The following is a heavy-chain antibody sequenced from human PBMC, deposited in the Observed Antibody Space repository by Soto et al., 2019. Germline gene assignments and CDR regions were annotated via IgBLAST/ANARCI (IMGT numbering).Heavy chain of an antibody. CDR2: INHSGST. J-gene: IGHJ5*02. Sequence: QVQLQQWGAGLLKPSETLSLTCAVYGGSFSGYYWSWIRQPPGKGLEWIGEINHSGSTNYNPSLKSRVTISVDTSKNQFSLKLSSVPAADTAVYYCARGRPPRYYYGSGSPSLNWFDPWGQGTLVTVSS. CDR1: GGSFSGYY. V-gene: IGHV4-34*01. D-gene: IGHD3-10*01. CDR3: ARGRPPRYYYGSGSPSLNWFDP.